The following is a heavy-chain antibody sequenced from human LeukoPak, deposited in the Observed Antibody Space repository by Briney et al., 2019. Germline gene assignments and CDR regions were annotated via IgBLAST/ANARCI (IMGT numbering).Heavy chain of an antibody. Sequence: GGSLRLSCAASGFTFSSYSMHWVRQAPGKGLEWVAVISYDGSNKYYADSVKGRFTISRDNSKNTLYLQMNSLRAEDTAVYYCVRVSDGYNSGEAFDYWGQGTLVTVSS. D-gene: IGHD5-24*01. CDR3: VRVSDGYNSGEAFDY. CDR2: ISYDGSNK. V-gene: IGHV3-30*03. CDR1: GFTFSSYS. J-gene: IGHJ4*02.